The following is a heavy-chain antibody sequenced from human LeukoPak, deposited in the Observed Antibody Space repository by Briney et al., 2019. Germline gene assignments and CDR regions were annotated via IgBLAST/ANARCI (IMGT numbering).Heavy chain of an antibody. D-gene: IGHD6-6*01. V-gene: IGHV3-30-3*01. Sequence: PGRSLRPSCAASGFTFSSYAMHWVRQAPGKGLEWVAVISYDGSNKYYADSVKGRFTISRDNSKNTLYLQMNSLRAEDTALYYCVKASSSSPQYNWFDAWGQGTLVTVSS. CDR1: GFTFSSYA. J-gene: IGHJ5*02. CDR3: VKASSSSPQYNWFDA. CDR2: ISYDGSNK.